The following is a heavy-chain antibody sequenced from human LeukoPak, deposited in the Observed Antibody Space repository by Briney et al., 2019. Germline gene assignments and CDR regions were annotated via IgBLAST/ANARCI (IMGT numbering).Heavy chain of an antibody. Sequence: GGSLRLSCAASGFTFSSYAMGWVRQAPGKGLEWVSAISGSGGSTYYADSVKGRFTISRDNSKNTLYLQMNSLRAEDTAVYYCAKDRPYYDSSGYYYSKSYFDYWGQGTLVTVSS. D-gene: IGHD3-22*01. CDR3: AKDRPYYDSSGYYYSKSYFDY. CDR2: ISGSGGST. J-gene: IGHJ4*02. CDR1: GFTFSSYA. V-gene: IGHV3-23*01.